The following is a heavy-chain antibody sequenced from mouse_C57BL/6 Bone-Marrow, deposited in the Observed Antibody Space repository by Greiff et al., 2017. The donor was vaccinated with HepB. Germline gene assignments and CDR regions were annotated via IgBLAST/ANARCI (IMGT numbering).Heavy chain of an antibody. CDR3: AREGAYYGKFAY. J-gene: IGHJ3*01. V-gene: IGHV1-64*01. D-gene: IGHD2-10*01. CDR2: IHPNSGST. CDR1: GYTFTSYW. Sequence: VQLQQPGAELVKPGASVKLSCKASGYTFTSYWMHWVKQRPGQGLEWIGMIHPNSGSTNYNEKFKSKATLTVDKSSSTAYMQLSSLTSEDSAVYYCAREGAYYGKFAYWGQGTLVTVSA.